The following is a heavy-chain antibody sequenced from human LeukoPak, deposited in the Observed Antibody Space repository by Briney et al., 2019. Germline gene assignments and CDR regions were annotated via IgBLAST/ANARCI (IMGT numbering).Heavy chain of an antibody. CDR3: AIGATEDAFDI. J-gene: IGHJ3*02. V-gene: IGHV1-46*01. CDR2: INPSGGST. CDR1: GGTFSSYA. Sequence: ASVKVSCKASGGTFSSYAISWVRQAPGQGLEWMGIINPSGGSTSYAQKFQGRVTMTRDTSTSTVYMELSSLRSEDTAVYYCAIGATEDAFDIWGQGTMVTVSS.